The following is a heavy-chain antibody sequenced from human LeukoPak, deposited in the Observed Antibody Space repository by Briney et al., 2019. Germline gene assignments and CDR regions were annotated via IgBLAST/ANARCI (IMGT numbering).Heavy chain of an antibody. CDR3: ARHSPYGDYFDY. Sequence: SETLSLTCTVSGGSISSHYWSWIRQPPGKGLEWIGYIYYSGSTNYNPSLKSRVTISVDTSKNQFSLKLSSVTAADTAVYYCARHSPYGDYFDYWGQGTLVTVSS. J-gene: IGHJ4*02. CDR2: IYYSGST. CDR1: GGSISSHY. D-gene: IGHD4-17*01. V-gene: IGHV4-59*08.